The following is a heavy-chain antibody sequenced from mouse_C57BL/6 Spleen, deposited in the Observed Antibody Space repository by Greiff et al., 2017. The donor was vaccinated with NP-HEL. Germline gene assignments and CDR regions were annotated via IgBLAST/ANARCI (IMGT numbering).Heavy chain of an antibody. D-gene: IGHD2-4*01. CDR3: ASVYYDYDWFAY. Sequence: EVQLVESGGDLVKPGGSLKLSCAASGFTFSSYGMSWVRQTPDKRLEWVATISSGGSYTYYPDSVKGRFTLSRDNAKNTLYLQMSSLKAEDTAMYYCASVYYDYDWFAYWGKGTLVTVAA. CDR1: GFTFSSYG. J-gene: IGHJ3*01. V-gene: IGHV5-6*01. CDR2: ISSGGSYT.